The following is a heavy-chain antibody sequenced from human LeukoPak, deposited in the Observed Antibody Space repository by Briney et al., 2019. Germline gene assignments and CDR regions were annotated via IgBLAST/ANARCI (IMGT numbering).Heavy chain of an antibody. CDR1: GFTLSYSW. J-gene: IGHJ4*02. V-gene: IGHV3-74*01. CDR2: ISDDGSNT. CDR3: ARINQEPGYSSDY. D-gene: IGHD5-18*01. Sequence: HPGGALRLCFGASGFTLSYSWRASGPRARARVVGWVSPISDDGSNTSYADSVKGRFTLSRANAKNTLYLQMNSLRAEDTAVYYCARINQEPGYSSDYWGQGTLVTVSS.